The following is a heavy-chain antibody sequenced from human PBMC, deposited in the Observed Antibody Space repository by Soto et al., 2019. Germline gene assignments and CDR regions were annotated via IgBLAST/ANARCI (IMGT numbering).Heavy chain of an antibody. CDR2: IIPIFGTA. V-gene: IGHV1-69*01. CDR1: GGTFSSYA. CDR3: ARGTYYDFWSGPYYFDY. Sequence: QVQLVQSGAEVKKPGSSVKVSCKASGGTFSSYAISWVRQAPGQGLEWMGGIIPIFGTANYAQKFRGRVTITADESTSTAYMELSSLRSEDTAVYYCARGTYYDFWSGPYYFDYWGQGTLVTVSS. J-gene: IGHJ4*02. D-gene: IGHD3-3*01.